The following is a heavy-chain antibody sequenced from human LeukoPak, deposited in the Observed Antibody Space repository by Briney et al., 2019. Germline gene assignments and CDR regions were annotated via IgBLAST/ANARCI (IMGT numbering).Heavy chain of an antibody. CDR3: ERETPDSSSWTAFDF. CDR1: GSTFSNYN. D-gene: IGHD6-13*01. V-gene: IGHV3-48*02. J-gene: IGHJ4*02. Sequence: GGSLRLSCAASGSTFSNYNMNWVRQAPGKGLEWVAYITLSRTTIYYADSVKGRFTISRDNAKNSLSLQLNSLRDEDTAVYYCERETPDSSSWTAFDFWGQGTLVTVSS. CDR2: ITLSRTTI.